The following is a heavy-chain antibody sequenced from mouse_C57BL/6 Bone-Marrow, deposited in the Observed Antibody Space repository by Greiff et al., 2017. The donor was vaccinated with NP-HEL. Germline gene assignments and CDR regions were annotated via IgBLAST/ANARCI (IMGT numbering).Heavy chain of an antibody. CDR1: GFSLTSYG. D-gene: IGHD2-2*01. CDR2: IWSGGST. V-gene: IGHV2-2*01. J-gene: IGHJ3*01. Sequence: VQLQQSGPGLVQPSQSLSITCTVSGFSLTSYGVHWVRQSPGKGLEWLGVIWSGGSTDYNAAFISRLSISKDNSKGQVFFKMNSLQADDTAIYYCARRDGYDVGFAYWGQGTLVTVSA. CDR3: ARRDGYDVGFAY.